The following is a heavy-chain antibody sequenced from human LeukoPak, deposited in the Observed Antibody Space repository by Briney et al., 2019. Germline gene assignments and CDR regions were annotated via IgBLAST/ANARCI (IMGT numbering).Heavy chain of an antibody. J-gene: IGHJ5*02. Sequence: PSETLSLTCTVSGGSSSSYYWSWIRQPPGKGLEWIGYIYATGSTNYNPSLKGRVTISVDTSKNQFSLNLRSVTAADTAVYYCARHGSVRSPLGPWGQGTLVTVSS. CDR3: ARHGSVRSPLGP. CDR1: GGSSSSYY. V-gene: IGHV4-4*09. CDR2: IYATGST. D-gene: IGHD3-10*01.